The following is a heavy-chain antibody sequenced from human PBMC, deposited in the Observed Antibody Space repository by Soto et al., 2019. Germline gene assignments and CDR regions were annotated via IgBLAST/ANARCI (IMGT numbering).Heavy chain of an antibody. CDR2: IYNSDTT. CDR1: GFTVRTNY. V-gene: IGHV3-53*01. Sequence: LRLSCAASGFTVRTNYMSWVRQAPGKGLECVSFIYNSDTTYYVDSVKGRFTISRDSSKNTLYLQMNSLRAEDTAVYYCARGSGYYDTRGYSGYYFDYWGQGILVTVSS. D-gene: IGHD3-22*01. CDR3: ARGSGYYDTRGYSGYYFDY. J-gene: IGHJ4*02.